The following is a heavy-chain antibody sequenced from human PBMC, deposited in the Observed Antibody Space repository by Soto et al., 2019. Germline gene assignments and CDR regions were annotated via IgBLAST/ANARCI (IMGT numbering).Heavy chain of an antibody. CDR3: ARGYSSSWTYNWFDP. D-gene: IGHD6-13*01. CDR2: ISSSGGTK. V-gene: IGHV3-11*01. CDR1: GFSFSDYY. Sequence: GGSLSLSCAPSGFSFSDYYMTWIRQAPGKGLEWVSYISSSGGTKYHADSVKGRFTISRDNAKNSLYLQVNSLRAEDTAVYYCARGYSSSWTYNWFDPWGQGTLVTVSS. J-gene: IGHJ5*02.